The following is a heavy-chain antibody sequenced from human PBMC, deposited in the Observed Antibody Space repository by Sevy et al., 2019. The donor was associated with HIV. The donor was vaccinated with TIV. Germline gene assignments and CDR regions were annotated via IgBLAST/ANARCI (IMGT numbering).Heavy chain of an antibody. V-gene: IGHV4-38-2*02. CDR1: VYSISSGYN. CDR2: IYHSGST. J-gene: IGHJ5*02. Sequence: SETLSLTCTVSVYSISSGYNWGWIRQPPGKGLEWIASIYHSGSTYYNPSLKSRVTISVDTSKNQFSLRLNSVTAADTAVYYCARDHNRNYVGDWFDPWGQGTLVTVSS. D-gene: IGHD1-7*01. CDR3: ARDHNRNYVGDWFDP.